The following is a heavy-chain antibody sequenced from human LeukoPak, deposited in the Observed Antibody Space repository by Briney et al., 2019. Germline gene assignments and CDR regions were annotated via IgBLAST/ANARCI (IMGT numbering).Heavy chain of an antibody. CDR2: IYSGGST. CDR3: ARQLWFRELVIDY. D-gene: IGHD3-10*01. V-gene: IGHV3-53*01. J-gene: IGHJ4*02. Sequence: GGSLRLSCAASGFTVSSNHMSWVRQAPGKGLEWVSVIYSGGSTYYADSVKGRFTISRDNSKNTLYLQMNSLRAEDTAVYYCARQLWFRELVIDYWGQGTLVTVSS. CDR1: GFTVSSNH.